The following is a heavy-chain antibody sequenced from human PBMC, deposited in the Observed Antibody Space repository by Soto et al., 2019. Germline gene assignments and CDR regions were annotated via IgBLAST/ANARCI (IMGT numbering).Heavy chain of an antibody. Sequence: QVQLVQSGAEVKKPGSSVKVSCKASGGTFSSYTISWVRQAPGQGLEWMGRIIPILGIANYAQKFQGRVTITADKSTGTAYMELSSLRSEDTAVYYCARTGSNGGTTDYFDYWGQGTLVTVSS. CDR3: ARTGSNGGTTDYFDY. D-gene: IGHD1-7*01. V-gene: IGHV1-69*02. CDR1: GGTFSSYT. CDR2: IIPILGIA. J-gene: IGHJ4*02.